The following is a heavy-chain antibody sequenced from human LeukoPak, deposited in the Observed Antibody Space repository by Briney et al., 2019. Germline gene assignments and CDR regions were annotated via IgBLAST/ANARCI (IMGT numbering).Heavy chain of an antibody. Sequence: SQTLSLTCTVSGGSISSGSYYWSWIRQPPGKGLEWIGEINHSGSTNYNPSLKSRVTISVDTSKNQFSLKLSSVTAADTAVYYCARDTGYTPYYYGSGSYRTPNWFDPWGQGTLVTVSS. CDR2: INHSGST. D-gene: IGHD3-10*01. V-gene: IGHV4-39*07. CDR1: GGSISSGSYY. CDR3: ARDTGYTPYYYGSGSYRTPNWFDP. J-gene: IGHJ5*02.